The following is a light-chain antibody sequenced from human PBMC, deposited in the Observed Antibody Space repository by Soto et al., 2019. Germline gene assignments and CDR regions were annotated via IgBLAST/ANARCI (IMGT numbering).Light chain of an antibody. CDR2: NNN. J-gene: IGLJ2*01. CDR1: SSNIGAGYD. V-gene: IGLV1-40*01. Sequence: QSVLTQPPSVSGAPGQRVTISCTGSSSNIGAGYDVHWYQQLPGTAPKPLFYNNNNRPSGVPDRFSGSKSGTSASLAITGLQADDEADYYCQSYDSSLSGVVFGGGTKLTVL. CDR3: QSYDSSLSGVV.